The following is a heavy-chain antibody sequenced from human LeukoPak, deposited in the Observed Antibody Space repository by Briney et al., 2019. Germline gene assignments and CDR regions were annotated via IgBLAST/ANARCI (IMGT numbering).Heavy chain of an antibody. CDR3: AREFVLRFFEGYMDV. CDR1: GFTFSSYS. D-gene: IGHD3-3*01. CDR2: ISSSSRNI. J-gene: IGHJ6*03. Sequence: GGSLRLSCAASGFTFSSYSMNWVPQGPGKGLEWVSYISSSSRNIYYADPVKGRFTISRDNAKNSLYLKMNSLRTEDTAVYYCAREFVLRFFEGYMDVWGKGTTVTVSS. V-gene: IGHV3-48*01.